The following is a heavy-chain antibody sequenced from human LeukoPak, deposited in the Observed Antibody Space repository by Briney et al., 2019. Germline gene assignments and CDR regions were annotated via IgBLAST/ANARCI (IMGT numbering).Heavy chain of an antibody. CDR3: ARDWAGEVVPAVNWFDP. J-gene: IGHJ5*02. CDR1: GYTFTGHY. Sequence: ASVKVSCKASGYTFTGHYMHWVRQAPGQGLEWMGWINPNSGGTNYAQKFQGRVTMTRDTSISTAYMELSRLRSDDTAVYYCARDWAGEVVPAVNWFDPWGQGTLVTVSS. D-gene: IGHD2-2*01. V-gene: IGHV1-2*02. CDR2: INPNSGGT.